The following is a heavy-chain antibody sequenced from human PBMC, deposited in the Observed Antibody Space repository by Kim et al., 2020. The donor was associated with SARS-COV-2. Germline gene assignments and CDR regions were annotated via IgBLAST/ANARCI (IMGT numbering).Heavy chain of an antibody. V-gene: IGHV4-39*07. Sequence: RVTISVDTSKNQFSLKLSSVTAADTAVYYCARGVDTMVRGVIIEENYFDYWGQGTLVTVSS. CDR3: ARGVDTMVRGVIIEENYFDY. D-gene: IGHD3-10*01. J-gene: IGHJ4*02.